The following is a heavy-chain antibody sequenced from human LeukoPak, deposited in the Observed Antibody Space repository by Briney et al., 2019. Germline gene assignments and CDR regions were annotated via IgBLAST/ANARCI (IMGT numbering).Heavy chain of an antibody. J-gene: IGHJ4*02. CDR1: GFTFSSYW. Sequence: GGSLRLSCAASGFTFSSYWMSWVRQAPGKGLEWVANIKQDGSEKYYVDSVKGRFTISRDNAKNSLYLQMNSLRAEDTAVYYCARDRGVRGVYYFDYWGQGTLVTVSS. D-gene: IGHD3-10*01. CDR3: ARDRGVRGVYYFDY. V-gene: IGHV3-7*01. CDR2: IKQDGSEK.